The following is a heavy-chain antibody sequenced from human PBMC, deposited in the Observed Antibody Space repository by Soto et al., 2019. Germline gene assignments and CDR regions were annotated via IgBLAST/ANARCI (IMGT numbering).Heavy chain of an antibody. V-gene: IGHV4-59*02. CDR2: VFHSGSS. D-gene: IGHD1-7*01. Sequence: ETLSLTCTVSGASVTGFYWSCIRQPPGKGLEWIGYVFHSGSSNYNPSLKSRVTISVDTSKSQISLRLTSVTAADTAVYYCAGLPNWNYERAWFDPWGQGTLVTVSS. J-gene: IGHJ5*02. CDR3: AGLPNWNYERAWFDP. CDR1: GASVTGFY.